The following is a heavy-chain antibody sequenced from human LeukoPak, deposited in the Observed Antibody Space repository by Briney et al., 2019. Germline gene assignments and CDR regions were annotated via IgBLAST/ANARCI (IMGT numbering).Heavy chain of an antibody. D-gene: IGHD5-18*01. V-gene: IGHV3-23*01. J-gene: IGHJ4*02. Sequence: GGSLRLSCAASGFTFSSYAMSWVRQAPGKGLEWVSAISGSGGSTYYADSVKGRFTISRDNSKNTLYLQMNSLRAADTAVYYCAKEPNGYSYGYPYYFDYWGQGTLVTVSS. CDR3: AKEPNGYSYGYPYYFDY. CDR2: ISGSGGST. CDR1: GFTFSSYA.